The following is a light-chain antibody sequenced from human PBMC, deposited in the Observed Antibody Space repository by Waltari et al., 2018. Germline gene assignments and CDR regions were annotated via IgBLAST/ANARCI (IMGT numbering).Light chain of an antibody. CDR1: QSVSSY. CDR2: DAS. Sequence: EIVLTQSPATLSLSPGERANISCRASQSVSSYLAWYQQKPGQAPRLLIYDASNRATGIPARFSGSGSGTDFTLTISSLEPEDFAVYYCQQRSSWPPWTFGQGTKVEIK. CDR3: QQRSSWPPWT. J-gene: IGKJ1*01. V-gene: IGKV3-11*01.